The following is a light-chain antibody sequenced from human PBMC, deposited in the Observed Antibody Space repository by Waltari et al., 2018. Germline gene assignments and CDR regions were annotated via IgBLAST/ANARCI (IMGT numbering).Light chain of an antibody. Sequence: IQLTQSPSPLSASVGDSVTITCRASQGISSYLAWYQQKPGKAPKLLIYAASTLQSGVPSRFSGSGSGTDFTLTISSLQPEDFATYYCQQLNSYPPVTFGPGTKVDIK. CDR3: QQLNSYPPVT. CDR2: AAS. V-gene: IGKV1-9*01. J-gene: IGKJ3*01. CDR1: QGISSY.